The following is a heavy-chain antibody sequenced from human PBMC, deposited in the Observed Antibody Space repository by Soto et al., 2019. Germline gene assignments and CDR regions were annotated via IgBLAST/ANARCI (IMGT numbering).Heavy chain of an antibody. CDR2: IKSKTDGGTT. CDR1: GFTFSNAW. CDR3: TTPPRGIAAAGDQSFDY. D-gene: IGHD6-13*01. V-gene: IGHV3-15*07. Sequence: GGSLRLSCAASGFTFSNAWMNWVRQAPGKGLEWVGRIKSKTDGGTTDYAAPVKGRFTISRDDSKNTLYLQMNSLKTEDTAVYYCTTPPRGIAAAGDQSFDYWGQGTLVTVSS. J-gene: IGHJ4*02.